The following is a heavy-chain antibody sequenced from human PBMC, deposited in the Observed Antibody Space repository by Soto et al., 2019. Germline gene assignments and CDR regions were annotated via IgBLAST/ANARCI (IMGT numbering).Heavy chain of an antibody. CDR1: GYTFTSYY. D-gene: IGHD6-13*01. CDR3: SRVSSWSCFDY. CDR2: INPSGGST. J-gene: IGHJ4*02. V-gene: IGHV1-46*01. Sequence: ASVKVACKASGYTFTSYYMHWVRQAPGQGLEWMGIINPSGGSTSYAQKFQGRVTMTRDTSTSTVYMELSSLRSEDTDVYYCSRVSSWSCFDYCGQGTLVTVSS.